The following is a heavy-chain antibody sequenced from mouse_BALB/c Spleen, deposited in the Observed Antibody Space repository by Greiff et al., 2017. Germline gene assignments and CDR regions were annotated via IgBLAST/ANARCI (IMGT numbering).Heavy chain of an antibody. Sequence: EVKLVESGGGLVKPGGSLKLSCAASGFTFSSYAMSWVRQSPEKRLEWVAEISSGGSYTYYPDTVTGRFTISRDNAKNTLYLEMSSLRSEDTAMYYCSREKKPCGMDYWGQGTSVTVSS. CDR3: SREKKPCGMDY. CDR2: ISSGGSYT. CDR1: GFTFSSYA. J-gene: IGHJ4*01. V-gene: IGHV5-9-4*01.